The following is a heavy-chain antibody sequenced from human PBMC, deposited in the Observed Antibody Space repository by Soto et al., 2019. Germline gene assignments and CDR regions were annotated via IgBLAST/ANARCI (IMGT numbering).Heavy chain of an antibody. Sequence: SETLSLTCTVSGGSISSYYLSWIRQPPGKGLEWIGYIYYSGSTNYNPSLKSRVTISVDTSKNQFSLKLSSVTAAVTAVYYCARGVTTVTLIDYWGQGTLVTVSS. D-gene: IGHD4-17*01. J-gene: IGHJ4*02. CDR1: GGSISSYY. CDR2: IYYSGST. CDR3: ARGVTTVTLIDY. V-gene: IGHV4-59*01.